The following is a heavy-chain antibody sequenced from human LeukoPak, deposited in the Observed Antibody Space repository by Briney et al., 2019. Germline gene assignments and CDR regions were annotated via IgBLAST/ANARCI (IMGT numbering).Heavy chain of an antibody. Sequence: PSETLSLTCTVSGYSISSGYYWGWIRQPPGKGLEWIGSIYHSGSTYYNPSLKSRVTISVDTSKNQFSLKLTSVTAADTAVYYCARGPNHYDYVWGSYRPPYYFDYWGQGTLVTVSS. D-gene: IGHD3-16*02. V-gene: IGHV4-38-2*02. CDR1: GYSISSGYY. CDR2: IYHSGST. J-gene: IGHJ4*02. CDR3: ARGPNHYDYVWGSYRPPYYFDY.